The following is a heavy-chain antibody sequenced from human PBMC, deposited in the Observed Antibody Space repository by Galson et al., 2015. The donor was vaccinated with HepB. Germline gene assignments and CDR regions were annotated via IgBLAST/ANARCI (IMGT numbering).Heavy chain of an antibody. V-gene: IGHV1-24*01. CDR1: GYTLTELS. J-gene: IGHJ6*02. Sequence: SVKVSCKVSGYTLTELSMHWVRQAPGKGLEWMGGFDPEDGETIYAQKFQGRVTMTEDTSTDTAYMELSSLRSEDTAVYYCATNSHYYGSTYYYYYYGMDVWGQGTTVTVSS. CDR2: FDPEDGET. CDR3: ATNSHYYGSTYYYYYYGMDV. D-gene: IGHD3-10*01.